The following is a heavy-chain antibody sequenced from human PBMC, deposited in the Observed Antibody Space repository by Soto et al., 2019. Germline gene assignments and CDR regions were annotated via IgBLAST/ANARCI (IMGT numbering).Heavy chain of an antibody. J-gene: IGHJ2*01. Sequence: DVQLLESGGGLVEPGGSLRLSCAASGFTFSNYAMSWVRQAPGRGLEWVSSITVSGGTKVYADSVKGRLTISRDNSKNTLSLQKNRPTAEDAALYYSANTYRDYPYSYFDLWGRGTIVTVSS. D-gene: IGHD4-17*01. CDR1: GFTFSNYA. CDR3: ANTYRDYPYSYFDL. CDR2: ITVSGGTK. V-gene: IGHV3-23*01.